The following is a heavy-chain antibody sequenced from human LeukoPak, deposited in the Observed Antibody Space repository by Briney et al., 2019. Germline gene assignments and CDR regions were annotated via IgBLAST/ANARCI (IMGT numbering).Heavy chain of an antibody. CDR2: ISGTGSST. V-gene: IGHV3-23*01. CDR3: ARDPAEADC. Sequence: GGSLRLSCEASGFTFWNYAMNWVRQAPGKGLEWVSTISGTGSSTYYADSAKGRFTISRDNAKNSLYLQMNGLRAEDTAVYYCARDPAEADCWGQGTLVTVSS. J-gene: IGHJ4*02. CDR1: GFTFWNYA.